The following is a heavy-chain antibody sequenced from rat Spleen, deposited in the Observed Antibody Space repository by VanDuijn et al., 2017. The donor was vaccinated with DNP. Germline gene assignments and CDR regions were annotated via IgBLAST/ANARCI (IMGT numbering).Heavy chain of an antibody. D-gene: IGHD1-1*01. CDR2: ITNSGDST. J-gene: IGHJ2*01. Sequence: EVQLVESGGGLVQPGRSLKLSCAASGFTFSNYAMAWVRQAPTKGLEWVASITNSGDSTYYRDSVKGRFTISRDNAKSTLYLQMDSLRSEDTATYYCATVVTSYFDYWGQGVMVTVSS. CDR3: ATVVTSYFDY. CDR1: GFTFSNYA. V-gene: IGHV5S23*01.